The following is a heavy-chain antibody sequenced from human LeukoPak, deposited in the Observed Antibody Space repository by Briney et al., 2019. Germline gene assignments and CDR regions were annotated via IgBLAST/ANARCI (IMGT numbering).Heavy chain of an antibody. CDR2: ISGGGVTT. J-gene: IGHJ4*02. Sequence: GGSLRLSCVGSGFTSIAYALTWARQAPGKGLEWVSGISGGGVTTYYADSVKGRFTISRDNSKNTLYLQMNSLRAEDTAVYYCARGSPGSYWGQGTLVTVSS. D-gene: IGHD3-10*01. V-gene: IGHV3-23*01. CDR3: ARGSPGSY. CDR1: GFTSIAYA.